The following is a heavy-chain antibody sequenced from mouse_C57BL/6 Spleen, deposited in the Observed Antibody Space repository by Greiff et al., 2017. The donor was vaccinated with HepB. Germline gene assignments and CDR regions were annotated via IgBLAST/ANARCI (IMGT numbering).Heavy chain of an antibody. D-gene: IGHD2-1*01. V-gene: IGHV1-64*01. J-gene: IGHJ2*01. CDR3: ARHGNSYYFDY. Sequence: QVQLQQPGAELVKPGASVKLSCKASGYTFTSYWMHWVKQRPGQGLEWIGMIHPNSGSTNYNEKFKSKATLTVDKSSSTAYMQPSSLTSEDSAVYYSARHGNSYYFDYWGQGTTLTVSS. CDR2: IHPNSGST. CDR1: GYTFTSYW.